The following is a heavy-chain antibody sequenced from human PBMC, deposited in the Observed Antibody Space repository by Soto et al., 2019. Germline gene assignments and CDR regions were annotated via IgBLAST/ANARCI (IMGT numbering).Heavy chain of an antibody. D-gene: IGHD2-15*01. CDR3: ARVPSSSGRAHFDY. CDR1: GFTFSSYA. Sequence: QVQLVESGGGVVQPGRSLRLSCAASGFTFSSYAMHWVRHAPGKGLEWVAVISYDGSNKYYADSVKGRFTISRDNSKNTLYLQMNSLRAEDTAVSYCARVPSSSGRAHFDYWGQGTLVTVSS. V-gene: IGHV3-30-3*01. CDR2: ISYDGSNK. J-gene: IGHJ4*02.